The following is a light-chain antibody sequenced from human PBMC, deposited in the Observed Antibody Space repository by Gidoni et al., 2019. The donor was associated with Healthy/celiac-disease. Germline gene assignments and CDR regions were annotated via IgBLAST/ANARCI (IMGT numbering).Light chain of an antibody. Sequence: SYELTQPPSVSVYPGQTARITCSGDALPKQYAYWYQQKPGQAPVLVIYKDSERPSGIPERFSGASSGTTVTLTISGVQAEDEADYYCQSADSSGRVFGGGTKLTVL. CDR1: ALPKQY. J-gene: IGLJ2*01. V-gene: IGLV3-25*03. CDR3: QSADSSGRV. CDR2: KDS.